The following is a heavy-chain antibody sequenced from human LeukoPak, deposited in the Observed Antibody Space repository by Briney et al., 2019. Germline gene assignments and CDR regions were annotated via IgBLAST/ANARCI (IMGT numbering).Heavy chain of an antibody. CDR1: GFIFSRYT. CDR2: ISFDGSTK. Sequence: PGRSLRLSCAASGFIFSRYTLHWVRQAPGKGLEWVSMISFDGSTKDYADSVKGRFTISRDNSKNTLDLQMTSLRTEDTAVYYCAREGSRFLEWLLSKYFDYWGQGTLVTVSS. J-gene: IGHJ4*02. CDR3: AREGSRFLEWLLSKYFDY. D-gene: IGHD3-3*01. V-gene: IGHV3-30-3*01.